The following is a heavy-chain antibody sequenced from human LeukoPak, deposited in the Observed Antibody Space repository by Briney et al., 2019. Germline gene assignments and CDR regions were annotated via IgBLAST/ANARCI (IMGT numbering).Heavy chain of an antibody. Sequence: PGGSLRLSCAASGLTFSDYAMSWVRQALGQGLEWVSGISGSAQRTYYADSVKGRFTISRDNFKRTLYLEMNSLRAEDTAVYYCAKRYIANTGPIDYWGQGTLVTVSS. J-gene: IGHJ4*02. D-gene: IGHD1-1*01. CDR1: GLTFSDYA. CDR2: ISGSAQRT. V-gene: IGHV3-23*01. CDR3: AKRYIANTGPIDY.